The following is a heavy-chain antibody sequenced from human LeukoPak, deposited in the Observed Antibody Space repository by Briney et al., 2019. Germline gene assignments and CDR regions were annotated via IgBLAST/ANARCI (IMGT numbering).Heavy chain of an antibody. D-gene: IGHD2-21*01. CDR2: IYYNGNT. CDR3: ARGRDGGDYTPLDY. Sequence: PSETLSLTCTVSGGSISSYYWSWIRQPPGKGLEWIGYIYYNGNTNYNPSLKSRVTISVDTSKNQFSLKLSSVTAADTAVYYCARGRDGGDYTPLDYWGQGTPVTVSS. J-gene: IGHJ4*02. CDR1: GGSISSYY. V-gene: IGHV4-59*01.